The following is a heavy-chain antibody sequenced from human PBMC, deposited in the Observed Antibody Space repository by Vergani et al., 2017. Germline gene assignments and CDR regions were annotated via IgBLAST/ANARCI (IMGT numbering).Heavy chain of an antibody. D-gene: IGHD3-9*01. Sequence: DVHLAESGGGFFQPGGSLRLSCSASGFSFNSSWMHWVRQVPGKGLLWVSRIKSDGSITAYADSVKGRFTISRDNAQNTLYLQMNSLRVEDTGVYYCARARCIETCYMSNWLDSWCQGTLVTVSS. J-gene: IGHJ5*01. CDR2: IKSDGSIT. CDR1: GFSFNSSW. V-gene: IGHV3-74*03. CDR3: ARARCIETCYMSNWLDS.